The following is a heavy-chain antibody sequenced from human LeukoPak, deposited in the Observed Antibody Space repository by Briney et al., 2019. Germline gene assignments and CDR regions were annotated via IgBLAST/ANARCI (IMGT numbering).Heavy chain of an antibody. CDR2: ISGSGGST. CDR3: AKGLFGGLDY. Sequence: GGSLRLSCAASGFTFSSYAMSWVRQAPGKGLEWVSAISGSGGSTYYADPVKGRFTISRDNPKNTLYLQMNSLRAEDTAVYYCAKGLFGGLDYWGQGTLVTVSS. CDR1: GFTFSSYA. J-gene: IGHJ4*02. V-gene: IGHV3-23*01. D-gene: IGHD3-10*02.